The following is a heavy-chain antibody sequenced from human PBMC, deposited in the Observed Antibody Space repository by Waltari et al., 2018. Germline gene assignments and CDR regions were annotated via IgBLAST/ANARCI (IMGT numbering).Heavy chain of an antibody. CDR1: GFTFSSYS. D-gene: IGHD3-10*01. Sequence: EVQLVESGGGLVKPGGSLRLSCAASGFTFSSYSMNWVRQAPGQGLEWVSSISSSSSYIYYADSVKGRFTISRDNAKNSLYLQMNSLRAEDTAVYYCARDFGSGSYYDFDYWGQGTLVTVSS. J-gene: IGHJ4*02. CDR2: ISSSSSYI. CDR3: ARDFGSGSYYDFDY. V-gene: IGHV3-21*01.